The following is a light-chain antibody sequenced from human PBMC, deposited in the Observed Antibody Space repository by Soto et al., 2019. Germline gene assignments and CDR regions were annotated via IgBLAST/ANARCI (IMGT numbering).Light chain of an antibody. CDR3: CSYAGRYIYVL. CDR2: EVT. J-gene: IGLJ2*01. Sequence: QSALTQPRSVSGSPGQSVTISCTGSSSDVGAYNHVSWYQQHPGKAPKLLVYEVTKRPSGVPDRFSGSKSDNTASLTISGLQGDDEADYHCCSYAGRYIYVLFGGGTKLTVL. CDR1: SSDVGAYNH. V-gene: IGLV2-11*01.